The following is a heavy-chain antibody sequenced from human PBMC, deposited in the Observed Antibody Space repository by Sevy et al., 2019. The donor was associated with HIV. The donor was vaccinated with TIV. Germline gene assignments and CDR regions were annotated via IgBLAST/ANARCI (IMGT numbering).Heavy chain of an antibody. J-gene: IGHJ6*02. CDR3: TAGGVVTGFYYYYGMDV. Sequence: GGSLRLSCAASGFTFSNAWMSWVRQAPGKGLEWVGRIKSKTDGGTTDYAAPGKGRFTISRDDSKNTLHLQMNSLKTEDTAVYYCTAGGVVTGFYYYYGMDVWGQGTTVTVSS. V-gene: IGHV3-15*01. CDR2: IKSKTDGGTT. CDR1: GFTFSNAW. D-gene: IGHD3-3*01.